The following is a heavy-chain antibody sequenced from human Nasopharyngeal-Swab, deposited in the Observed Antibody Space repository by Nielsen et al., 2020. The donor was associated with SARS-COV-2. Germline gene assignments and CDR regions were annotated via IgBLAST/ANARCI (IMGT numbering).Heavy chain of an antibody. Sequence: GESLKISCAASGFTFSSYGMHWVRQAPGKGLEWVAVISYDGSSKYYADSVKGRFTISRDNSKNTLYLQMNSLRAEDTAVYYCAKGASRYYDFWSGYSDYWGQGTLVTVSS. D-gene: IGHD3-3*01. CDR2: ISYDGSSK. J-gene: IGHJ4*02. CDR1: GFTFSSYG. V-gene: IGHV3-30*18. CDR3: AKGASRYYDFWSGYSDY.